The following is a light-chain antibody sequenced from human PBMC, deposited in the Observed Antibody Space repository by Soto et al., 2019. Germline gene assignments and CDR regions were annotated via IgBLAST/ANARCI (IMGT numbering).Light chain of an antibody. CDR3: CSYAGSRTLGWV. V-gene: IGLV2-23*01. Sequence: QSALTQPASVSGSPGQSITISCTGTSSDVGSYNLVSWYQQHPGKAPKLMIYEGSKRPSGVSNRFSGSKSGNTASLTISGLQAEDEADYYCCSYAGSRTLGWVFGGGTKLTVL. CDR1: SSDVGSYNL. CDR2: EGS. J-gene: IGLJ3*02.